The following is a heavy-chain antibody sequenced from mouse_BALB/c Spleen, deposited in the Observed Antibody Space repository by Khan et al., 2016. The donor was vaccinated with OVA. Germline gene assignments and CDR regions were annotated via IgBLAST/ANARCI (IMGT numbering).Heavy chain of an antibody. CDR1: GFSLTGYG. CDR2: IWGDGST. J-gene: IGHJ4*01. V-gene: IGHV2-6-7*01. Sequence: VQLQESGPGLVAPSQSLSITCTVSGFSLTGYGVNWVRQPPGKGLEWLGMIWGDGSTDYNSALKSRLSITKDNSKSQVFLKMNSLQTEDTARYDCARAYYANYREAMDYWGQGNSVTVSS. CDR3: ARAYYANYREAMDY. D-gene: IGHD2-10*01.